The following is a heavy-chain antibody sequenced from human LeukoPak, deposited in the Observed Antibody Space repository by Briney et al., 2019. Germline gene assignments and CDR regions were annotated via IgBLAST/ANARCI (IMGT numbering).Heavy chain of an antibody. CDR1: GSSFNTYY. V-gene: IGHV4-4*07. CDR2: IHTSGSA. Sequence: SSETLSLTCSVSGSSFNTYYWSWIRQPAGKGLEWIGRIHTSGSADYSPSLQSRVTISVDMSKKEFSLKLTSVTAADTAVYYCARDIEYLIDEDYGWGQGILVTVSS. CDR3: ARDIEYLIDEDYG. J-gene: IGHJ4*02. D-gene: IGHD4-17*01.